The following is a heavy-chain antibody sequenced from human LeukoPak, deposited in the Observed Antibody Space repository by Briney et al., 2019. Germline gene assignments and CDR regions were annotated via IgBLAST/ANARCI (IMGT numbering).Heavy chain of an antibody. V-gene: IGHV3-23*01. J-gene: IGHJ6*02. CDR3: AKGPNYYYYYGMDV. CDR2: ISGSGGST. CDR1: GFTFSSYA. Sequence: SGGSLRLSCAASGFTFSSYAMSWVRQAPGKGLEWVSAISGSGGSTYDADSVKGRFTISRDRSKNTLFLQMNSLRAEDTAVYYCAKGPNYYYYYGMDVWGQGTTVTISS.